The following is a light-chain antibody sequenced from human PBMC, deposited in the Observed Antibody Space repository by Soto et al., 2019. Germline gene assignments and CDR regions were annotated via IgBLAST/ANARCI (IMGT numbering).Light chain of an antibody. V-gene: IGLV1-40*01. CDR2: GNI. CDR3: QSYDTSLSAYV. Sequence: QSVLAQPPSVSGAAGQKVTISCTGSSSNIGAGYDLHWYQQLPGTAPKLLLYGNINRPSGVPDRFSGSKSGTSASLAITGLQAEDEADYYCQSYDTSLSAYVFGTGTKVTVL. J-gene: IGLJ1*01. CDR1: SSNIGAGYD.